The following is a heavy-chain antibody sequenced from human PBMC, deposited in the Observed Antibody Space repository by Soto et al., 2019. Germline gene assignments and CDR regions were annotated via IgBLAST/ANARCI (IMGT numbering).Heavy chain of an antibody. D-gene: IGHD3-10*01. CDR1: GYTLTSYG. Sequence: ASVKVSCKASGYTLTSYGISWVRQAPGQGLEWMGWISTYNGNTKYAQKLQGRVTMTTDTSTSTAYMELRSLRSDDTAVYYCARDQSFDRSYYPGIDFWGQGTTVTV. CDR3: ARDQSFDRSYYPGIDF. CDR2: ISTYNGNT. V-gene: IGHV1-18*01. J-gene: IGHJ6*02.